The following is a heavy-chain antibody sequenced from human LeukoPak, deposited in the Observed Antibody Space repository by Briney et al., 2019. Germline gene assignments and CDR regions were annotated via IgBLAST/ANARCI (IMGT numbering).Heavy chain of an antibody. CDR3: ARGDYYYYMDV. CDR2: IYTSGTT. CDR1: GGSISGNY. J-gene: IGHJ6*03. Sequence: SETLSLTCTVSGGSISGNYWNWIRQPAGEGLQWIGRIYTSGTTNYNPSLKSRVTMLVYTSKTQFSLKLSSVTAADTAVYYCARGDYYYYMDVWGKGTTVTVSS. V-gene: IGHV4-4*07.